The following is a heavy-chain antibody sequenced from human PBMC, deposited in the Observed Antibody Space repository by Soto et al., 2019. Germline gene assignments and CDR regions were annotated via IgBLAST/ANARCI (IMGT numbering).Heavy chain of an antibody. V-gene: IGHV4-59*01. Sequence: QVQLQESGPGLVKPSETLSLTCTVSGGSISSYYWSWIRQPPGKGLEWIGYIYYSGSTNYNPSLKSRVTISVDTSKNQCSLKLSSVTAADTAVYYCARVPATVVTPWGGHYFDYWGQGTLVTVSS. J-gene: IGHJ4*02. CDR3: ARVPATVVTPWGGHYFDY. CDR2: IYYSGST. CDR1: GGSISSYY. D-gene: IGHD4-17*01.